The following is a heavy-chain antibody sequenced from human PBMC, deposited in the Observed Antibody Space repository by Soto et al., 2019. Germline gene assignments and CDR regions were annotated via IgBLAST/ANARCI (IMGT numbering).Heavy chain of an antibody. CDR1: GFTFSSFG. CDR2: VSYDGSNK. CDR3: AKALGELSPESFDY. D-gene: IGHD3-16*02. Sequence: GGSLRLSCAASGFTFSSFGMHWVRQAPGKGLEWVAIVSYDGSNKYYADSVKGRFTVSRDNSKNTLFLQMNSLKTEDTAVYYCAKALGELSPESFDYRGQGSLVTVSS. J-gene: IGHJ4*02. V-gene: IGHV3-30*18.